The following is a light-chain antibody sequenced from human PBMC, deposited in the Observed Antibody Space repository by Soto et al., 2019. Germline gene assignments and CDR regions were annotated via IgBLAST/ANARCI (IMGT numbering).Light chain of an antibody. V-gene: IGLV2-8*01. CDR3: SSFAGSNNFPYV. CDR1: SSDVGAYDY. CDR2: EIN. J-gene: IGLJ1*01. Sequence: QSVLTQPPSASGSPGQSVTISCTGTSSDVGAYDYVSWYQQHPGKAPKLMIYEINKRPSGVPDRFSGSKSGNTASLTVSGLQAEDEADYYCSSFAGSNNFPYVFGTGTKSPS.